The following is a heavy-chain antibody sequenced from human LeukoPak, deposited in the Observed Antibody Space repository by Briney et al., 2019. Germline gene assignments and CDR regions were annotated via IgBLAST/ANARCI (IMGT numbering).Heavy chain of an antibody. CDR1: GFTFSSYA. Sequence: GGSLRLSCAASGFTFSSYAMSWVRQAPGKGLEWVSAISGGGGSTYYADSVKGRFTISRDNSKNTLYLQMNSLRAEDTAVYYCAKGDEIHYYDSSGYYYYWGQGTLVTVSS. D-gene: IGHD3-22*01. CDR2: ISGGGGST. V-gene: IGHV3-23*01. CDR3: AKGDEIHYYDSSGYYYY. J-gene: IGHJ4*02.